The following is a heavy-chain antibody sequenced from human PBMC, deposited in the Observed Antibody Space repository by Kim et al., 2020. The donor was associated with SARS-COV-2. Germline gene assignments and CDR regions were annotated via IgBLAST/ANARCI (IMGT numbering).Heavy chain of an antibody. CDR1: GFTVSSNY. J-gene: IGHJ6*02. CDR3: ARDLWFGELWIGDYYYYGMDV. Sequence: GGSLRLSCAASGFTVSSNYMSWVRQAPGKGLEWVSVIYSGGSTTYADSVKARFTISRNNSKNTLDLQMNSLRAEDTAVYYCARDLWFGELWIGDYYYYGMDVWGQGTTVTVSS. D-gene: IGHD3-10*01. V-gene: IGHV3-53*01. CDR2: IYSGGST.